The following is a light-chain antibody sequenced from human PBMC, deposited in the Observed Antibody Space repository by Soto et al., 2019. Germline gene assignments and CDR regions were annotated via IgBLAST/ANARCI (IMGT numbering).Light chain of an antibody. CDR2: DTS. CDR1: QTVSNK. V-gene: IGKV3-11*01. Sequence: EIVLTQSPGTLSLSPGERAALSCRASQTVSNKLAWYQHKPGQAPMLLIYDTSNRATGIPARFSGGGSGTDFTLTISSLEPEDFAVYYCHQRKSWPRTFGQGTKVDIK. CDR3: HQRKSWPRT. J-gene: IGKJ1*01.